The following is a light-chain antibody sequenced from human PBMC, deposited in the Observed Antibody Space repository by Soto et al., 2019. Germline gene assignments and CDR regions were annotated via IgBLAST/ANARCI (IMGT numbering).Light chain of an antibody. Sequence: QSVLTQPRSVSGSPGQSVTISCTGTSSVVGGYNYVSWYQQHPGKAPKLMIYDVSKRPSGVPDRFSGSKSGNTASLTISGLHAEDEADSYCCSYVGSQTYVYGTGTKVTVL. CDR1: SSVVGGYNY. CDR2: DVS. CDR3: CSYVGSQTYV. V-gene: IGLV2-11*01. J-gene: IGLJ1*01.